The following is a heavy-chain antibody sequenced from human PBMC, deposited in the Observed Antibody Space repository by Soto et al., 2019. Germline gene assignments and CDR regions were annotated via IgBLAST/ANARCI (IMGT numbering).Heavy chain of an antibody. CDR2: IIPILGIA. V-gene: IGHV1-69*02. CDR1: GGTFSSYT. J-gene: IGHJ3*02. Sequence: QVQLVQSGAEVKKPGSSVKVSCKASGGTFSSYTISWVRQAPGQGLEWMGRIIPILGIANYAQKFQGRVXIXEXKATSRAYMELSSLRSEDTAVYYCERPFGSHDAFDIWGQGTVVTVSS. D-gene: IGHD1-26*01. CDR3: ERPFGSHDAFDI.